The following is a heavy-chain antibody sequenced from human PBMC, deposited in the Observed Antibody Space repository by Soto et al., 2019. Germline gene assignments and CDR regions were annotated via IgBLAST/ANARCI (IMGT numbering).Heavy chain of an antibody. CDR1: GGTFSSYA. D-gene: IGHD6-13*01. CDR3: ARGMAAAGLEAYYGMDV. J-gene: IGHJ6*02. V-gene: IGHV1-69*13. Sequence: SVKVSCKASGGTFSSYAISWVRQAPGQGLEWMGGIIPIFGTANYAQKFQGRVTITADESTSTAYMELSSLRSEDTAVYYCARGMAAAGLEAYYGMDVWGQGTTVTVSS. CDR2: IIPIFGTA.